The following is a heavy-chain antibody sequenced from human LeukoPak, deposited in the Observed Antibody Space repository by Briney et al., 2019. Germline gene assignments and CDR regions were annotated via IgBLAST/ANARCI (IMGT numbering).Heavy chain of an antibody. CDR1: GFTFSNYW. CDR2: IKPDGSEK. CDR3: ARSLTGVTSY. V-gene: IGHV3-7*01. Sequence: GGSLRLSCAASGFTFSNYWMTWVRQAPGKGLEWVANIKPDGSEKSYVDSVRGRFTISRDNAKNSLYLQMNSLRAEDTAVYYCARSLTGVTSYWGQGTLVTVSS. J-gene: IGHJ4*02. D-gene: IGHD7-27*01.